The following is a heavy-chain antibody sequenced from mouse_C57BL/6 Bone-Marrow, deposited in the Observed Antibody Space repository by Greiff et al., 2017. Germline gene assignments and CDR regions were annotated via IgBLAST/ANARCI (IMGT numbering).Heavy chain of an antibody. Sequence: QVQLQQPGAELVMPGASVKLSCKASGYTFTSYWMHWVKQKPGQGLEWIGEIDPSDSYTNYNQKFKGKSTLTVDKSSSTAYMQLSSLTSEDSAVYYCARRGFYYGSSYGGAMDYWGQGTSVTVSS. CDR1: GYTFTSYW. CDR2: IDPSDSYT. V-gene: IGHV1-69*01. CDR3: ARRGFYYGSSYGGAMDY. J-gene: IGHJ4*01. D-gene: IGHD1-1*01.